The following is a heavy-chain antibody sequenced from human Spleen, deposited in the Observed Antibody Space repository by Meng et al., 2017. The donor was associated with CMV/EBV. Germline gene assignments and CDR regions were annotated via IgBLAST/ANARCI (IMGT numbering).Heavy chain of an antibody. CDR1: GYSFTSYW. J-gene: IGHJ4*02. V-gene: IGHV5-51*01. Sequence: GGSLSLSCKGSGYSFTSYWIGWVRQMPGKGLEWMGIINPGDSDTQYRSSFQGQVTISADKSINTAYLQWGSLKASDTAMYYCAIRWRFVNGAYFDYWGQGALVTVSS. CDR2: INPGDSDT. D-gene: IGHD2-8*01. CDR3: AIRWRFVNGAYFDY.